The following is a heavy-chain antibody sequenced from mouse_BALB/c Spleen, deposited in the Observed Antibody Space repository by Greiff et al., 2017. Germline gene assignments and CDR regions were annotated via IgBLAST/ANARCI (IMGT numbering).Heavy chain of an antibody. Sequence: QVHVKQSGPELVRPGVSVKISCKGSGYTFTDYAMHWVKQSHAKSLEWIGVISTYYGNTNYNQKFKGKATMTVDKSSSTAYMELARLTSEDSAIYYCARDYGSSYDYWGQGTTLTVSS. CDR3: ARDYGSSYDY. CDR1: GYTFTDYA. V-gene: IGHV1-67*01. CDR2: ISTYYGNT. J-gene: IGHJ2*01. D-gene: IGHD1-1*01.